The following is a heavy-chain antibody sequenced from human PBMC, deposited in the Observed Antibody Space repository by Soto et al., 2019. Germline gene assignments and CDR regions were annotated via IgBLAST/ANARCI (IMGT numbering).Heavy chain of an antibody. CDR3: ARGASSGWPFGY. CDR1: RYSFHTYA. J-gene: IGHJ4*02. CDR2: IHAGNGNT. V-gene: IGHV1-3*01. D-gene: IGHD6-19*01. Sequence: GAAVNVSCKDCRYSFHTYALQWVRQGPGQCLEWMGWIHAGNGNTKYSQELQDRVTIPRDTSASTTYMELISLRSDDTAVYYCARGASSGWPFGYGGQGTLLTGSS.